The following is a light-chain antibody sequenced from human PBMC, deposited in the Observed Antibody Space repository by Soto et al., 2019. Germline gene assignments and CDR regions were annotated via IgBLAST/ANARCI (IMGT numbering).Light chain of an antibody. V-gene: IGKV3-20*01. Sequence: EIVLTQSPGTLSLSPGERATLSCRASQSVSSSYLAWYQQKPGQAPRLLMYDASNRATGIPPRFSGSGSGTDFTLIISRLEPEDFAVYYCQQYGNSPWTFGQGNKVDIK. CDR3: QQYGNSPWT. J-gene: IGKJ1*01. CDR2: DAS. CDR1: QSVSSSY.